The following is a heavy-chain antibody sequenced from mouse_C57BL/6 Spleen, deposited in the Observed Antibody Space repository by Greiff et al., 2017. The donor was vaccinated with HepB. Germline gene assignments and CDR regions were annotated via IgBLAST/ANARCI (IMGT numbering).Heavy chain of an antibody. V-gene: IGHV1-47*01. Sequence: VKLMESGAELVKPGASVKMSCKASGYTFTTYPIEWMKQNHGKSLEWIGNFHPYNDDTKYNEKFKGKATLTVEKSSSTVYLELSRLTSDDSAVYYCARGENYDPRGWYFDVWGTGTTVTVSS. J-gene: IGHJ1*03. D-gene: IGHD2-4*01. CDR2: FHPYNDDT. CDR1: GYTFTTYP. CDR3: ARGENYDPRGWYFDV.